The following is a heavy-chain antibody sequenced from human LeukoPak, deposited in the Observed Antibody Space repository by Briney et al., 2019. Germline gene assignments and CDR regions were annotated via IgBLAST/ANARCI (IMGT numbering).Heavy chain of an antibody. D-gene: IGHD6-19*01. CDR1: GGSISSYY. J-gene: IGHJ6*03. Sequence: SETLSLTCTVSGGSISSYYWSWIRQPPGKGLEWIGYIYYSGSTNYNPSLKSRVTISVDTSKNQFSLKLSSVTAADTAVYYCARVRIAVVGTGVYYMDVWGKGTTVTVSS. V-gene: IGHV4-59*01. CDR3: ARVRIAVVGTGVYYMDV. CDR2: IYYSGST.